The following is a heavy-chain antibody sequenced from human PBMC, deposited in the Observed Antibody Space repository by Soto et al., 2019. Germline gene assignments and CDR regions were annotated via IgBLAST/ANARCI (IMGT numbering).Heavy chain of an antibody. V-gene: IGHV4-39*01. CDR3: SKNLPRRGRFHY. Sequence: SETLSLTSTLSGHANTRTTYFSASIRQPERQGLQWVGRSYYSRKTHHNPSLKSRVNKSVDRSKKQFSLQTTSVTAAGTAVYYWSKNLPRRGRFHYWGQGTLVTVSS. J-gene: IGHJ4*02. CDR2: SYYSRKT. CDR1: GHANTRTTYF.